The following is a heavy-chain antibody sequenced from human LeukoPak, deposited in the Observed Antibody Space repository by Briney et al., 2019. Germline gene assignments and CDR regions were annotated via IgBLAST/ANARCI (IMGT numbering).Heavy chain of an antibody. Sequence: GGSLRLSCAASWFTLSSYAMHWVRQAPGKGLEWVAVISYDGSNKYYADSVKGRFTISRDNSKNTLYLQMNSLRAEDTAVYYCAKETVAGSGFDYWGQGTLVTVSS. D-gene: IGHD6-19*01. J-gene: IGHJ4*02. V-gene: IGHV3-30*04. CDR1: WFTLSSYA. CDR3: AKETVAGSGFDY. CDR2: ISYDGSNK.